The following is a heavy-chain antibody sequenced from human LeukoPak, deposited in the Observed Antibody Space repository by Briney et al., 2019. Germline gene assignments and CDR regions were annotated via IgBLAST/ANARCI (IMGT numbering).Heavy chain of an antibody. CDR3: AKGDDYGDYVYPL. Sequence: GGSLRLSCAASGFTFSSYAMSWVRQAPGKGREWVSAISGSGGSTYYADSVKGRFTISRDNSKNTLYLQMNSLRAEDTAVYYCAKGDDYGDYVYPLWGQGTLVTVSS. J-gene: IGHJ4*02. D-gene: IGHD4-17*01. V-gene: IGHV3-23*01. CDR2: ISGSGGST. CDR1: GFTFSSYA.